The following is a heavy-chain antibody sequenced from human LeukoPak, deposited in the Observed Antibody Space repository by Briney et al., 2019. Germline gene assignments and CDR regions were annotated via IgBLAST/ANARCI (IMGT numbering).Heavy chain of an antibody. D-gene: IGHD2/OR15-2a*01. CDR1: AFPFGDYA. Sequence: GGSLRLSCAASAFPFGDYAMDRVRQAPGKGLEWVSLISGDGGRTFYADSVKGRFTISRDNSKNSLYLQMNSLRTEDSALYYCAKDVASLYDAFNVWGRGTMVTVSS. V-gene: IGHV3-43*02. J-gene: IGHJ3*01. CDR2: ISGDGGRT. CDR3: AKDVASLYDAFNV.